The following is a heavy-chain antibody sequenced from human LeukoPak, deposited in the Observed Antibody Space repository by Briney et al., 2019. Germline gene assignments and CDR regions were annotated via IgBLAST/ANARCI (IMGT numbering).Heavy chain of an antibody. D-gene: IGHD3-3*01. CDR2: ISGDGGST. CDR3: ASEWSGGY. CDR1: GFTFDDYA. V-gene: IGHV3-43*02. J-gene: IGHJ4*02. Sequence: PGGSLRLSCAASGFTFDDYAIHWVRQAPGKGLEWVPLISGDGGSTYYADSVKGRFTISRDNSKNSLYLQMNSLRTEDTALYYCASEWSGGYWGQGTLVTVSS.